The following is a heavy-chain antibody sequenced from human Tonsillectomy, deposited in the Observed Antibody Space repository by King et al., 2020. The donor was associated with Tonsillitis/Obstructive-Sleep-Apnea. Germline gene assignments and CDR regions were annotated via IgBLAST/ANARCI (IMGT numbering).Heavy chain of an antibody. CDR2: INHSGST. CDR3: ARNYGGKLPLDI. CDR1: GGSFSGYY. V-gene: IGHV4-34*01. Sequence: QLQQWGAGLLKPSETLSLTCGVFGGSFSGYYWSWIRQPPGKGREWIGEINHSGSTNYNPSLKSRVTISVDTSKNQFSLKLSSVTAADTAVYYCARNYGGKLPLDIWGQGTMVTVSS. D-gene: IGHD4-23*01. J-gene: IGHJ3*02.